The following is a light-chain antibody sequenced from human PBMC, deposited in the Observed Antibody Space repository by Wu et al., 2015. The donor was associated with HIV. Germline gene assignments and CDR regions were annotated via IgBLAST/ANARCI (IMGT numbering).Light chain of an antibody. CDR3: QQGYSAPFT. CDR1: QSISSY. J-gene: IGKJ3*01. CDR2: AAS. V-gene: IGKV1-39*01. Sequence: DIQMTQSPSSLSASVGDRVTITCRASQSISSYLNWYQQKPGKAPKLLIYAASSLQSGVPSRFSGSESGTDFTLSISSLQPEDFATYYCQQGYSAPFTFRPWDQSGYET.